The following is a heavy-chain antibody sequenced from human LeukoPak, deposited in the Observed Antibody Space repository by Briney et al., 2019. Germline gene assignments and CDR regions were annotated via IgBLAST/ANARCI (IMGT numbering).Heavy chain of an antibody. V-gene: IGHV3-23*01. CDR3: AKADYGDYCEFDY. D-gene: IGHD4-17*01. Sequence: GSLRLSCAASGFTFSSYAMSWVRQAPGKGLEWVSAINGSGGSTYYADSVKGRFTISRDNSKNTLYLQMNSLRAEDTAVYYCAKADYGDYCEFDYWGQGTLVTVSS. J-gene: IGHJ4*02. CDR2: INGSGGST. CDR1: GFTFSSYA.